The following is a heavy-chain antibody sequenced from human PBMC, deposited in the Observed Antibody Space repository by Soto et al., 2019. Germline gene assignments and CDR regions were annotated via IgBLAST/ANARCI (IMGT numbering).Heavy chain of an antibody. CDR3: EREDIVVVRHKYYYYYMDV. CDR2: ISSSSSYI. D-gene: IGHD2-2*01. V-gene: IGHV3-21*01. J-gene: IGHJ6*03. CDR1: GFTFSSYS. Sequence: EVQLVESGGGLVKPGGSLRLSCAASGFTFSSYSMNWVRQAPGKGLEWVSSISSSSSYIYYADSVKGRFTISRDNAKNSLYLQMNSLRAEDTAVYYCEREDIVVVRHKYYYYYMDVWGKGTTVTVSS.